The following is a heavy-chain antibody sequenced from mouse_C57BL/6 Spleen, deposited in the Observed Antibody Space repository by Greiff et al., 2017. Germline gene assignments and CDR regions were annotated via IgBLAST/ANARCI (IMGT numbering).Heavy chain of an antibody. J-gene: IGHJ4*01. CDR2: IWGGGST. V-gene: IGHV2-9*01. CDR1: GFSLTSYG. CDR3: GKSYEGYAMDY. D-gene: IGHD2-3*01. Sequence: VHLVESGPGLVAPSQSLSITCTVSGFSLTSYGVDWVRQPPGKGLEWLGVIWGGGSTNYNSALMSSLSISKDNSKSLVFLRMKSLQSDDTAMYYCGKSYEGYAMDYWGQGTSVTVSA.